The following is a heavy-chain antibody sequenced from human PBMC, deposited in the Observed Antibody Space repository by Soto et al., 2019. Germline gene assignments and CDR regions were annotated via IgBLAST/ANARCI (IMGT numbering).Heavy chain of an antibody. V-gene: IGHV3-9*01. D-gene: IGHD6-13*01. Sequence: GGSLRLSCRASGFRFDDYAMHWVRQAPGKGLEWVAGIIWNSEAIDYAESVRGRFTISRDNAENSVFLQMDSLSPEDTALYYCTRDDQGIATSGTPILGSWGQGTPVTVSS. J-gene: IGHJ4*02. CDR3: TRDDQGIATSGTPILGS. CDR1: GFRFDDYA. CDR2: IIWNSEAI.